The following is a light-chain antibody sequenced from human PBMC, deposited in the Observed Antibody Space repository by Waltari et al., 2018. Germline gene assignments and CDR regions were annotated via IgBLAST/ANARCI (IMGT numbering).Light chain of an antibody. CDR3: SSYTTTNIVV. J-gene: IGLJ2*01. Sequence: QSTLTQPASGPGSPGQSISISCTGSSSIIVAYNFVFWYQQLPGKAPQLMIYDVSKRLSGASNRFSGSKSGNTASLTIYGLQVEDVADYFCSSYTTTNIVVFGGGTELTVL. V-gene: IGLV2-14*03. CDR1: SSIIVAYNF. CDR2: DVS.